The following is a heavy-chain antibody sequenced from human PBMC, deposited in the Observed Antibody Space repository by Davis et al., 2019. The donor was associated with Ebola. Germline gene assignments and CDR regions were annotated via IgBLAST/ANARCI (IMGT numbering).Heavy chain of an antibody. D-gene: IGHD3-16*01. CDR3: AKSTFGAVTYYFDY. Sequence: HTGGSLRLSCAASGFAFRSHWMHWVRQVPGKGLVWVARIKNDGSGITYADSVKGRFTISRDNARDTLYLQMNSLRGDDTAVYYCAKSTFGAVTYYFDYWGQGTLVTVSS. V-gene: IGHV3-74*01. J-gene: IGHJ4*02. CDR2: IKNDGSGI. CDR1: GFAFRSHW.